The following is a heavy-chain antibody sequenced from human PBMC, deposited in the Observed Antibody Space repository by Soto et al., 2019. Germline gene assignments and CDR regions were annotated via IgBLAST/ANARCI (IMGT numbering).Heavy chain of an antibody. Sequence: EVQLVPSGAEVKKPGESLRISCKGSGYSFTSYWISWVRQMPGKGLEWMGMIDPSASNTNYSPSFQGHVTISADKSINTAYVQWSSLKASDTAMYYCARWVAGGGARWFDPWGQGTLVTVSS. CDR1: GYSFTSYW. D-gene: IGHD6-13*01. CDR2: IDPSASNT. J-gene: IGHJ5*02. V-gene: IGHV5-10-1*01. CDR3: ARWVAGGGARWFDP.